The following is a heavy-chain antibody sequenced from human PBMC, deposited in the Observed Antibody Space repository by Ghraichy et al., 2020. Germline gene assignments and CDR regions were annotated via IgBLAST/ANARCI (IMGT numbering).Heavy chain of an antibody. D-gene: IGHD4-23*01. J-gene: IGHJ4*02. V-gene: IGHV1-2*02. Sequence: ASVKVSCKASGYTFTGYYMHWVRQAPGQGLEWMGWINPNSGGTNYAQKFQGRVTMTRDTSISTAYMELSRLRSDDTAVYYCAINLQGMTTVVTRGVDYWGQGTLVTVSS. CDR3: AINLQGMTTVVTRGVDY. CDR1: GYTFTGYY. CDR2: INPNSGGT.